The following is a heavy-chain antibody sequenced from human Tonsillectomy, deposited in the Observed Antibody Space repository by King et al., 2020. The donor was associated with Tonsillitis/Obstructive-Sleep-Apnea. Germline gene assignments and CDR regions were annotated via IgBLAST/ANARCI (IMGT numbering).Heavy chain of an antibody. V-gene: IGHV1-2*02. Sequence: VQLVQSGAEVKKPGASVKVSCKASGYTFTGYYMHWVRQAPGQGLEWMGWINPNSGDTNYAQKFQGRVTMTRDTSISTAYMEVSRLRSDDTAVYYFARALSGYSYGADSYYCDYWGQGTLVTVSS. J-gene: IGHJ4*02. CDR1: GYTFTGYY. CDR2: INPNSGDT. CDR3: ARALSGYSYGADSYYCDY. D-gene: IGHD5-18*01.